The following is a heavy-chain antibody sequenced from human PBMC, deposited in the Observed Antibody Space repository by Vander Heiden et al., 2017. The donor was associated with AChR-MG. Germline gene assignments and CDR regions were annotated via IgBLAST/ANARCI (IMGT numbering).Heavy chain of an antibody. CDR3: AREALTGPFDY. Sequence: QVQLVEYGGGVVQPGRSLRLSCAASGFTFSSYAMHWVRQAPGKGLEWVAVISYDGSNKYYADSVKGRFTISRDNSKNTLYLQMNSLRAEDTAVYYCAREALTGPFDYWGQGTLVTVSS. CDR2: ISYDGSNK. J-gene: IGHJ4*02. V-gene: IGHV3-30-3*01. D-gene: IGHD1-20*01. CDR1: GFTFSSYA.